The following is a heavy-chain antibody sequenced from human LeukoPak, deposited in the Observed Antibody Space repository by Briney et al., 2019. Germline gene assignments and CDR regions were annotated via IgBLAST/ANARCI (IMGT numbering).Heavy chain of an antibody. J-gene: IGHJ4*02. CDR3: ARELFKGTYYFDY. CDR1: GFTFSNYW. CDR2: INDDGSAT. V-gene: IGHV3-74*01. D-gene: IGHD1-1*01. Sequence: GGSLRLSCAASGFTFSNYWMHWVRQVPGKGLVWVSRINDDGSATFYADSVKGRFTISRDNAKNTLFLQINSLRAEDTAVYYCARELFKGTYYFDYWGQGTLVTVSS.